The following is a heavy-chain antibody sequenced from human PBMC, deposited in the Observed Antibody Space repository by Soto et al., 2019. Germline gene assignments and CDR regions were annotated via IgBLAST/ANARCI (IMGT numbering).Heavy chain of an antibody. CDR3: ARGMVAASTSAFEH. D-gene: IGHD2-15*01. Sequence: QVQLIQSGAEVKKPGASVKVSCQASGYTFITYGVSWVRQAPGQGLEWMGWISTFNGQTEYAQQFQDRITMTTDTSTNTGYMELRSLTSYDTAIYYCARGMVAASTSAFEHWGQGTPVIVSS. J-gene: IGHJ4*02. V-gene: IGHV1-18*01. CDR2: ISTFNGQT. CDR1: GYTFITYG.